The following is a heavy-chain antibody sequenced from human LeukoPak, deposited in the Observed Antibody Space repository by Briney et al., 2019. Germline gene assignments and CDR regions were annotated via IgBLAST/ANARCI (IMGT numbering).Heavy chain of an antibody. Sequence: GGSLRLSCAASGLSFSSFAMSWVRQGPARGLEWVSSIRGNGETFYADSVKGRFTISRDNAKNTLFLQMNSLRVEDTAVYYCAREGRVSGYDFDCWGQGTLVTVSS. V-gene: IGHV3-23*01. CDR2: IRGNGET. CDR1: GLSFSSFA. J-gene: IGHJ4*02. CDR3: AREGRVSGYDFDC. D-gene: IGHD5-12*01.